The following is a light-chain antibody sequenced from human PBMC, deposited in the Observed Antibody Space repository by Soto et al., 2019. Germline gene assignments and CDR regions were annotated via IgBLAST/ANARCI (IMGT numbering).Light chain of an antibody. J-gene: IGLJ3*02. CDR3: TSYVGSNIWV. CDR1: SSDVGAYKY. Sequence: QSALTQPPSASGSPGQSVTISCTRTSSDVGAYKYVSWYQPYPGKAPKLMIYEVSKRPSGVPDRFSGSKSGNTASLTVSGLQAEDAADYCCTSYVGSNIWVFGGGTKLAVL. CDR2: EVS. V-gene: IGLV2-8*01.